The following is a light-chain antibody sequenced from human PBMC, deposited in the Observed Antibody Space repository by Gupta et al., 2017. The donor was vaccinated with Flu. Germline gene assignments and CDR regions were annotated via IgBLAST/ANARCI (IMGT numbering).Light chain of an antibody. V-gene: IGKV3-11*01. CDR3: QQRNNWPTT. Sequence: ILLTPSPATLSLSPGERATLSCRASESVSYYLAWYQQKPGQAPRLVIHDASNRATGIPPRFSGSGSGTHFTLTISSLEPEDFALYYCQQRNNWPTTFGQGTRLEIK. CDR2: DAS. CDR1: ESVSYY. J-gene: IGKJ5*01.